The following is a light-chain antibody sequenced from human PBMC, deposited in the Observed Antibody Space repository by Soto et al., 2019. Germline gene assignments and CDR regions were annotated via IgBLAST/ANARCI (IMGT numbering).Light chain of an antibody. V-gene: IGLV2-8*01. CDR1: VSDVGGYNY. J-gene: IGLJ1*01. Sequence: QSVLTQPPSASGSPGQSVTISCAGTVSDVGGYNYVSWYQQHPGKVPQLVIYQVSKRPSGVPDRFSASKSDTTASLTISGLQAEDEGDYYCMSYAGGNRFVFGTGTKVTVL. CDR2: QVS. CDR3: MSYAGGNRFV.